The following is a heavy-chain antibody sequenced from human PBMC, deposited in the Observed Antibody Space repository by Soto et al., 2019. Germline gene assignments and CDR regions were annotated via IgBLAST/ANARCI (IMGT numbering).Heavy chain of an antibody. V-gene: IGHV4-30-2*01. CDR2: IYHNRNT. J-gene: IGHJ5*02. CDR3: ARVPSP. Sequence: SETLSLTCAVSGGSISSGGYSWSWFRQPPGKGLEWIGYIYHNRNTYYNPSLKSRVTISVDRSKNQFSLKLSSVTTADTAMYYCARVPSPWGQGTLVTVSS. CDR1: GGSISSGGYS.